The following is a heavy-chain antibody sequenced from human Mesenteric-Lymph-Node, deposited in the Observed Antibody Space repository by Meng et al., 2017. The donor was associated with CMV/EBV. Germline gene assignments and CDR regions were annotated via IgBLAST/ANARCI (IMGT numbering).Heavy chain of an antibody. J-gene: IGHJ4*02. CDR2: ISNSGSTI. CDR3: ATDLARGFGYFY. CDR1: GFTFSDYY. V-gene: IGHV3-11*01. Sequence: GESLKISCAASGFTFSDYYMNWIRQAPGKGLERVSYISNSGSTIYYADSVKGRFTISRDNARNSLYLQLNSLRAEDTAVYYCATDLARGFGYFYWGQGTLVTVSS. D-gene: IGHD3-22*01.